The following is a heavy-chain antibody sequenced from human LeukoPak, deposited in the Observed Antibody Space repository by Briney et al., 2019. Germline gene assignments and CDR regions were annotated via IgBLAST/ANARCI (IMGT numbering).Heavy chain of an antibody. D-gene: IGHD2-15*01. Sequence: HPGGSLRLSCAASGLTYKHYCVHWTRHAPGKGLVWISRISSHGSSTICADSVKGRFPIYRDNDKHMVYRQQNSLRAEDTAVYYCARGEGYLHWGQGTLVTVSS. V-gene: IGHV3-74*01. CDR3: ARGEGYLH. CDR1: GLTYKHYC. CDR2: ISSHGSST. J-gene: IGHJ4*02.